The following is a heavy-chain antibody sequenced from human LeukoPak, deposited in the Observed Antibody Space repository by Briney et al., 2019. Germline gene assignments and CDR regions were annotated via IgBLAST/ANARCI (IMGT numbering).Heavy chain of an antibody. J-gene: IGHJ4*02. V-gene: IGHV3-33*08. CDR3: ARDPAGKYRSSWFDY. Sequence: QSGGSLRLSCVASGFTFSSYSMNWVRRAPGKGVEWVAVIWYDGSNKYYPDSVKGRFTISRDNSKNTLYLQMNSLRVEDTAVYYCARDPAGKYRSSWFDYWGQGTLVTVSS. D-gene: IGHD6-13*01. CDR2: IWYDGSNK. CDR1: GFTFSSYS.